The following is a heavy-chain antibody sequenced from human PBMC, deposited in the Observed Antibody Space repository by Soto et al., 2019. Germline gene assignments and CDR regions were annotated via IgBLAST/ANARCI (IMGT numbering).Heavy chain of an antibody. J-gene: IGHJ6*02. CDR2: INHSGST. V-gene: IGHV4-34*01. CDR1: GGSFSGYY. Sequence: PSETLSLTCAVYGGSFSGYYWSWIRQPPGKGLEWIGEINHSGSTNYNPSLKSRVTISVDTSKNQFSLKLSCVSAADTAVYYCARRGYCTNGVCYYGMDVWGQGTTVTVSS. CDR3: ARRGYCTNGVCYYGMDV. D-gene: IGHD2-8*01.